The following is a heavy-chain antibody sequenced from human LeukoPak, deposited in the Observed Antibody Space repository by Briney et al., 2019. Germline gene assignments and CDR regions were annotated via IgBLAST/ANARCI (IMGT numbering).Heavy chain of an antibody. J-gene: IGHJ4*02. Sequence: SQTLSLTCTVSGGSISSGDYYWRWIRQPPGKGLEWIGYIYYSGSTYYTPSLKSRVTISVDTSKNQFSLKLSSVTAADTAVYYCARVSSPYGDYYFDYWGQGTLVTVSS. CDR3: ARVSSPYGDYYFDY. CDR1: GGSISSGDYY. V-gene: IGHV4-30-4*01. CDR2: IYYSGST. D-gene: IGHD4-17*01.